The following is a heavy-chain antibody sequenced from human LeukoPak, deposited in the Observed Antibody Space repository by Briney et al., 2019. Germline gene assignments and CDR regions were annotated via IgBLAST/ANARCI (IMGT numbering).Heavy chain of an antibody. Sequence: ASVKVSCKVSGYTLTELSMHWERQAPGKGLEWMGGFDPEDGETIYAQKFQGRVTMTEDTSTDTAYMELSSLRSEDTAVYYCATGIAVAGTPFDYWGQGTLVTVSS. V-gene: IGHV1-24*01. CDR3: ATGIAVAGTPFDY. CDR1: GYTLTELS. J-gene: IGHJ4*02. CDR2: FDPEDGET. D-gene: IGHD6-19*01.